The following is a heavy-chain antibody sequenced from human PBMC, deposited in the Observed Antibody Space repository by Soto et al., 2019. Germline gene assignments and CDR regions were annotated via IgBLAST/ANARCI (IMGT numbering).Heavy chain of an antibody. D-gene: IGHD1-1*01. V-gene: IGHV3-23*01. CDR1: GFTFSSYA. J-gene: IGHJ3*02. Sequence: GESLKISCAASGFTFSSYAMSWVRQAPGKGLEWVSAISGSGGSTYYADSVKGRFTISRDNSKNTLYLQMNSLRAEDTAVYYCAKDTTPIPGAFYIWGQGTMVTVSS. CDR3: AKDTTPIPGAFYI. CDR2: ISGSGGST.